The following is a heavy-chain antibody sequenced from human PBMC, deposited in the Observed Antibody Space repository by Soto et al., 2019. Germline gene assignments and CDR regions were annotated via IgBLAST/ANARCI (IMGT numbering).Heavy chain of an antibody. CDR1: GYTFSKNW. Sequence: GESLKISCKGSGYTFSKNWIAWVRQMPGKGLEWMGIIYPGDSTTRYSPSFEGQVTISADKSISTAYLQWSSLKASDTAMYFCARGQSSSGSYFDTWGQGSLVTVSS. J-gene: IGHJ4*02. CDR2: IYPGDSTT. D-gene: IGHD3-22*01. V-gene: IGHV5-51*01. CDR3: ARGQSSSGSYFDT.